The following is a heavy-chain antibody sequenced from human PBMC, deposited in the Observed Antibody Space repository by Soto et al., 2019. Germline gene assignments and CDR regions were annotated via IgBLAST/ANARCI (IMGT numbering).Heavy chain of an antibody. CDR3: ARAGDGYYGDYAVY. CDR1: GYTFTSYA. D-gene: IGHD4-17*01. Sequence: QVPLVQSGAEVKKPGASVKVSCKASGYTFTSYAMHWVRQAPGQRLEWMGWINAGNGNTKYSQKVQGRVTITRDTSASTAYMELSSLRSEDTAVYYCARAGDGYYGDYAVYWGQGTLVTVSS. V-gene: IGHV1-3*01. J-gene: IGHJ4*02. CDR2: INAGNGNT.